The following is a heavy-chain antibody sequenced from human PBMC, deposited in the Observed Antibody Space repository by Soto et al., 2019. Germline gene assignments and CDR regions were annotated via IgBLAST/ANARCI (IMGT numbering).Heavy chain of an antibody. Sequence: QLVQSWAEVKKPGASVRVSCKTSGPTFIAYYIHWVRQAPGQGLEWMGWIDPKSGGTTYEQKFLGRVTMTRDTSINTAYMDLNRLTSDDTAVYYCARVPVDVPEWGQGTLITVSS. J-gene: IGHJ4*02. CDR3: ARVPVDVPE. CDR2: IDPKSGGT. D-gene: IGHD5-12*01. V-gene: IGHV1-2*02. CDR1: GPTFIAYY.